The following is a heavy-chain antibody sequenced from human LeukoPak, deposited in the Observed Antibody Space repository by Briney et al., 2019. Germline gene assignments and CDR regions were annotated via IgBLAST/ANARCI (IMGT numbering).Heavy chain of an antibody. Sequence: SETLSLTCAVSGDSLSRYYWTWVRQPRGKGREWLGEISPSGSPKYNPSLKSRATISVDTSKNQFSLRLTSVTAADTALYYCASVRHDPLEYYYYIDVWGKGTTVTVSS. J-gene: IGHJ6*03. CDR2: ISPSGSP. CDR3: ASVRHDPLEYYYYIDV. V-gene: IGHV4-34*01. CDR1: GDSLSRYY. D-gene: IGHD2/OR15-2a*01.